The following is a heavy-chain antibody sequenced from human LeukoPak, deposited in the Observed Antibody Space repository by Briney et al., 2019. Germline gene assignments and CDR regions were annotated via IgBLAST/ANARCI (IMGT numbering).Heavy chain of an antibody. CDR1: GFTFSSYW. J-gene: IGHJ6*03. V-gene: IGHV3-7*01. CDR2: IKQDGSEK. Sequence: GGSLRLSCAASGFTFSSYWMSWVRQAPGKGLEWVANIKQDGSEKFYVVSVKGRFTISRDNANNSLYLQMNSLRAEDTAVYYCARDRQDVVVVVAGIDYYYYMDVWGKGTTVTVSS. D-gene: IGHD2-15*01. CDR3: ARDRQDVVVVVAGIDYYYYMDV.